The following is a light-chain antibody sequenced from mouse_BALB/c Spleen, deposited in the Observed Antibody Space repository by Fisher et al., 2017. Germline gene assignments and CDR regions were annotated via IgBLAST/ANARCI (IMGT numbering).Light chain of an antibody. J-gene: IGKJ1*01. V-gene: IGKV4-74*01. CDR2: STS. CDR1: SSVSSSY. CDR3: HQYHRSPWT. Sequence: IVLTQSPAIMSASLGERVTMTCTASSSVSSSYLHWYQQKPGSSPKLWIYSTSNLASGVPARFSGSGSGTSYSLTISSMEAEDAATYYCHQYHRSPWTFGGGTKLDIK.